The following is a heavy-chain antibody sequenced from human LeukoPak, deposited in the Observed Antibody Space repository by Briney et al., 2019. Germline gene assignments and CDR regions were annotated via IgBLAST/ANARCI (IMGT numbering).Heavy chain of an antibody. D-gene: IGHD3-9*01. Sequence: SETLSLTCTVSGGSISSSSYYWGWIRQPPGKGLEWIGSIYYSGSTYYNPSLKSRVTISVDTSKNQFSLKLSSVTAADTAEYYCARCVLRYFDWLLSPTYYFDYWGQGTLVTVSS. CDR1: GGSISSSSYY. CDR3: ARCVLRYFDWLLSPTYYFDY. J-gene: IGHJ4*02. CDR2: IYYSGST. V-gene: IGHV4-39*01.